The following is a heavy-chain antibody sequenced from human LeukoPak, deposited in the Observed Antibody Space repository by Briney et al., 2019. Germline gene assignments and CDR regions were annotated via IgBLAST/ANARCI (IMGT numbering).Heavy chain of an antibody. CDR3: ARVSLEELRWPTGYFDY. D-gene: IGHD4-23*01. Sequence: GGSLRLSCAASGFTFSSYGMNWVRQAPGKGLEWVAVIWYDGSNKYYADSVKGRFTISRDNSKNTLYLQMNSLRAEDTAVYYCARVSLEELRWPTGYFDYWGQGTLVTVSS. J-gene: IGHJ4*02. CDR2: IWYDGSNK. V-gene: IGHV3-33*01. CDR1: GFTFSSYG.